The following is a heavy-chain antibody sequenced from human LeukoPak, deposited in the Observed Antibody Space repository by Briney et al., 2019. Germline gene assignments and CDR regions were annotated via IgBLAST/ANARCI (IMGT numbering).Heavy chain of an antibody. D-gene: IGHD5-24*01. CDR1: GFTLSSYA. V-gene: IGHV3-23*01. Sequence: GGSLRLSCAASGFTLSSYAMSWVRQAPGKGLEWVSAISDTGNTYHADSVKGRFTISRDNSKNTLYLQMNSLRAEDTAVYYCATTTFGMATSPFDDWGQGTLVTVSS. CDR2: ISDTGNT. J-gene: IGHJ4*02. CDR3: ATTTFGMATSPFDD.